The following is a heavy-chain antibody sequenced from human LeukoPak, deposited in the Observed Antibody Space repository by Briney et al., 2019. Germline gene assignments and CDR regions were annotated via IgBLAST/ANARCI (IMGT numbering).Heavy chain of an antibody. CDR1: GFIFGDYY. CDR3: ARDHGWVATIMYPHY. Sequence: GGPLRLPCAASGFIFGDYYRSWTREAPGKGLEGVSYISSSGSTIYYADSVKGRFTISRDNAKNSLYLQMNSLRAEDTAVYYCARDHGWVATIMYPHYWGQGTLVTVSS. CDR2: ISSSGSTI. D-gene: IGHD5-12*01. V-gene: IGHV3-11*01. J-gene: IGHJ4*02.